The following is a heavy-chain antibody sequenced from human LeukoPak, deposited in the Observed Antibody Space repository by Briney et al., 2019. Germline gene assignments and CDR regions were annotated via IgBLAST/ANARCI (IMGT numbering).Heavy chain of an antibody. CDR2: LHSDGGT. CDR3: ARDRSGTYLDF. V-gene: IGHV3-66*01. Sequence: GGSLRLSCSESGATVWSSFRSWIRQTPGQGLEWVAILHSDGGTDYADSVRGRFTISRDNSKDIVYLQMNSLRVEDTALYYCARDRSGTYLDFRGQGTLVTVSS. J-gene: IGHJ4*02. CDR1: GATVWSSF. D-gene: IGHD1-26*01.